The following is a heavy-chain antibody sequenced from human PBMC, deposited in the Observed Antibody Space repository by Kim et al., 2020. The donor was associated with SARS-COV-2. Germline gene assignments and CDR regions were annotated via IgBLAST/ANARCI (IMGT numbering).Heavy chain of an antibody. D-gene: IGHD3-3*01. CDR3: ASLFLRGAFDI. Sequence: SETLSLTCTVSGGSISSSSYYWGWIRQPPGKGLEWIGSIYYSGSTYYNPSLKSRVTISVDTSKNQFSLKLSSVTAADTAVYYCASLFLRGAFDIWGQGTMVTVSS. J-gene: IGHJ3*02. CDR2: IYYSGST. V-gene: IGHV4-39*01. CDR1: GGSISSSSYY.